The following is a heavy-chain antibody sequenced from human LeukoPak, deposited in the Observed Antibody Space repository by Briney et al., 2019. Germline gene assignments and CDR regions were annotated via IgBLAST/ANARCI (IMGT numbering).Heavy chain of an antibody. V-gene: IGHV3-33*01. D-gene: IGHD6-13*01. CDR1: GFIFTSHG. CDR3: ARGPYSSSWYYFEY. J-gene: IGHJ4*02. Sequence: PGGSLRLSCAASGFIFTSHGMHWVRQAPGKGLEWVAVIWFDGSNQFYADSVKGRFTISRDNSKNTLYLKMNSLRAEDTAVYYCARGPYSSSWYYFEYWGQGTLVTVSS. CDR2: IWFDGSNQ.